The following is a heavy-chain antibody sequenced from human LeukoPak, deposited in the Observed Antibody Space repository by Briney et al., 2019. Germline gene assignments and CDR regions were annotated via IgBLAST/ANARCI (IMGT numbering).Heavy chain of an antibody. CDR1: GFTFSNYT. CDR2: ISSSSTYI. D-gene: IGHD3-10*01. CDR3: AKIGSRSAVRLDY. J-gene: IGHJ4*02. V-gene: IGHV3-21*04. Sequence: GGSLRLSCAASGFTFSNYTMNWVRQAPGKGLEWVSYISSSSTYIYYADSVKGRFTISRDNSKNALYLQMNSLRAEDTAVYYCAKIGSRSAVRLDYWGQGTLVTVSS.